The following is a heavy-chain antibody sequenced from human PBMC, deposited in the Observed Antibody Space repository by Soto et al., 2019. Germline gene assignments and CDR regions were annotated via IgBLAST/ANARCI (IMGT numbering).Heavy chain of an antibody. J-gene: IGHJ4*02. V-gene: IGHV3-48*01. CDR2: ISSSSSSI. CDR3: ARVGWELLLDYFDY. CDR1: GFTFSSYS. Sequence: EGQLVESGGGLVQPGGSLRLSCAASGFTFSSYSMNWVRQAPGKGLEWVSYISSSSSSIYYADSVKGRFTISRDNAKNSLYLQMNSLRAEDTAVYYCARVGWELLLDYFDYWGQGSLVTVSS. D-gene: IGHD1-26*01.